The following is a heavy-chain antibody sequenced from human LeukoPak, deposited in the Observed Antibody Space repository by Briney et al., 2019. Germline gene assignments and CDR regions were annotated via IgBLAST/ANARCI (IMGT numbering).Heavy chain of an antibody. D-gene: IGHD3-22*01. Sequence: PGGSLRLSCAASGFTFSSYSMNWVRQAPGKGLEWVSSISSSSSYIYYADSVKGRFTISRDNAKNSLYLQMNSLRAEDTAVYYCARDRGITYYYDSSGYFRSWGQGTLVTVSS. J-gene: IGHJ5*02. CDR1: GFTFSSYS. V-gene: IGHV3-21*01. CDR3: ARDRGITYYYDSSGYFRS. CDR2: ISSSSSYI.